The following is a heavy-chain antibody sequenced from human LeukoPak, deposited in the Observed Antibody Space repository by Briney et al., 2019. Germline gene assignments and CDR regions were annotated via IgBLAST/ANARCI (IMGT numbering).Heavy chain of an antibody. CDR1: GYTFTSYY. J-gene: IGHJ4*02. CDR2: INPSGGST. D-gene: IGHD2-2*02. CDR3: AREILYQLLYGLFDY. Sequence: ASVKVSCKASGYTFTSYYMHWVRQAPGQGLEWMGIINPSGGSTSYAQKFQGRVTMTRDTSTSTVYMELSSLRSEDTAVYYCAREILYQLLYGLFDYWGQGPRVTVSS. V-gene: IGHV1-46*01.